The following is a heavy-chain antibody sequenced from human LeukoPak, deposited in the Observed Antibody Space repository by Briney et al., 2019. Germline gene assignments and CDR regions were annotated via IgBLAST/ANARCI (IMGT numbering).Heavy chain of an antibody. J-gene: IGHJ5*02. V-gene: IGHV4-39*01. D-gene: IGHD2-2*01. CDR1: GGSISSSSYY. CDR3: ARRGYCSSTSCYEYWFDP. Sequence: SETLSLTCTVSGGSISSSSYYWGWIRPPPGKGLECIGFIYYSGSTYYNPSLKSRLTISVDTSKNQFSLKLSSVTATDTAVYYCARRGYCSSTSCYEYWFDPWGQGTLVTVSS. CDR2: IYYSGST.